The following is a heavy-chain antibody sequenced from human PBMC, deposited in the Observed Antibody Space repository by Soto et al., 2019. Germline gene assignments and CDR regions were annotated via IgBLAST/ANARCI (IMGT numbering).Heavy chain of an antibody. D-gene: IGHD4-17*01. CDR2: ISQDRNER. CDR1: ELTFSTYW. J-gene: IGHJ3*01. V-gene: IGHV3-7*01. Sequence: EVQLVESGGGLVQPGGSLRLSCAASELTFSTYWMTWVRQAPGKGLEWVADISQDRNERNYLDSVKGRFTVSRDNAKNSLYLQMNSLRVDDTAVYFCARDESPSIYGVYYDVFDFWGQGAVVTVSS. CDR3: ARDESPSIYGVYYDVFDF.